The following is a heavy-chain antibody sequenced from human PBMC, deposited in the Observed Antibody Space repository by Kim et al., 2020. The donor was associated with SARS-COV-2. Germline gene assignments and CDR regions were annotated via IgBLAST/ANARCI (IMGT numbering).Heavy chain of an antibody. Sequence: GGSLRLSCAASGFTFSSYAMSWVRQAPGKGLEWVSAISGSGGGTYYADSVKGRFTISRDNSKNTLYLQMNSLRAEDTAIYYCAKDPNSIWYDHLLFQHWGQGTLVTVSS. D-gene: IGHD6-13*01. CDR2: ISGSGGGT. J-gene: IGHJ1*01. V-gene: IGHV3-23*01. CDR1: GFTFSSYA. CDR3: AKDPNSIWYDHLLFQH.